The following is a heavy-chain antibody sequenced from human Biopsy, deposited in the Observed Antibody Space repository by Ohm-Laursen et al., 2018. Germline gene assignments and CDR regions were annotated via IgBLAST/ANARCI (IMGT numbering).Heavy chain of an antibody. CDR2: ISAYNGHT. CDR3: ARDPHGEGRDYGSYFDY. D-gene: IGHD4-17*01. V-gene: IGHV1-18*01. J-gene: IGHJ4*02. Sequence: SVKVSCKVSEYTLTELPMHWVRQAPGKGLEWMGWISAYNGHTKFARKFQDRVTMTTDTSTTTAYMDLRSLRSDDTAVYYCARDPHGEGRDYGSYFDYWGQGTLVTVSS. CDR1: EYTLTELP.